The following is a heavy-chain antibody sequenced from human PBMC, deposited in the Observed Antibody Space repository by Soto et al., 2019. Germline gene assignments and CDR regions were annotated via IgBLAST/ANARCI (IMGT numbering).Heavy chain of an antibody. CDR3: ARVSDF. Sequence: PSETLSLTCAVYGGTFIDYSWGWIRQPPGKGLEWIGEINPGGRTNYNPSLHSRVTMSVDTFKNQFSLKLNSMTAADTAIYYCARVSDFWSQGTRVTVSS. CDR1: GGTFIDYS. CDR2: INPGGRT. J-gene: IGHJ4*02. V-gene: IGHV4-34*01.